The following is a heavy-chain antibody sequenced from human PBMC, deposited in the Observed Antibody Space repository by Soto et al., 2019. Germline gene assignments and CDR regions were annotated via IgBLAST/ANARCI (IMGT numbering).Heavy chain of an antibody. V-gene: IGHV3-21*01. CDR3: ARDHLLSQYDIFPDAFDI. J-gene: IGHJ3*02. D-gene: IGHD3-9*01. CDR2: ISSSSSYI. Sequence: PGGSLRLSCAASGFTFSSYSMNWVRQAPGKGLEWVSSISSSSSYIYYADSVKGRFTISRDNAKNSLYLQMNSLRAEDTAVYYCARDHLLSQYDIFPDAFDIWGQGTMVTVSS. CDR1: GFTFSSYS.